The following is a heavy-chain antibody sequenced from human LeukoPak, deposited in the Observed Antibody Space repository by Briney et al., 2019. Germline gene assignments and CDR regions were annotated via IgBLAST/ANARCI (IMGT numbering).Heavy chain of an antibody. Sequence: GASVKVSCKASGGTFSSCAISWVRQAPGQGLEWMGGIIPIFGTANYAQNFQGRVTITADESTSTAYMELSSLRSEDTAVYYCARSSRGHFHYYYYGMDVWGQGTTVTVSS. CDR2: IIPIFGTA. CDR3: ARSSRGHFHYYYYGMDV. J-gene: IGHJ6*02. V-gene: IGHV1-69*13. D-gene: IGHD6-25*01. CDR1: GGTFSSCA.